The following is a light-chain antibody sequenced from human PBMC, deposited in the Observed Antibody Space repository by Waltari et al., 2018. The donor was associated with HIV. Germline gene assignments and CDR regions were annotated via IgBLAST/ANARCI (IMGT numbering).Light chain of an antibody. CDR2: GTT. CDR1: KSISSY. V-gene: IGKV1-39*01. CDR3: QQSFSIPLT. Sequence: DIQMTQSPSSLSASVGDRVPITCRDRKSISSYLNWYQQKPGKAPKLLIYGTTSLQSGVPSRFSGSGFGTDFTLTVSSLQPEDSATYYCQQSFSIPLTFGGGTKVEIK. J-gene: IGKJ4*01.